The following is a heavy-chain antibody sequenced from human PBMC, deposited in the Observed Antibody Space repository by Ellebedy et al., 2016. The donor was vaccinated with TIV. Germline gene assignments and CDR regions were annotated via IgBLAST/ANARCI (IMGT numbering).Heavy chain of an antibody. D-gene: IGHD3-10*01. CDR3: ARDSDFTLDV. Sequence: GGSLRLSXVASGLSFSSDWMSWVRQAPGKGLEWVANIKQDGSEKNYVDSVKGRFTISRDNAENSLFLQMNSLRAEDTAVYYCARDSDFTLDVWGRGTTVTVSS. J-gene: IGHJ6*04. V-gene: IGHV3-7*01. CDR1: GLSFSSDW. CDR2: IKQDGSEK.